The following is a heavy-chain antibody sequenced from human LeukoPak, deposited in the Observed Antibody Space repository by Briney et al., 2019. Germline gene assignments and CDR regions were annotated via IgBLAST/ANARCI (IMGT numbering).Heavy chain of an antibody. D-gene: IGHD4-17*01. CDR2: MNPNSGNT. CDR1: GYTFTSYD. V-gene: IGHV1-8*01. Sequence: ASMNVSCKASGYTFTSYDINWVRQATGQGLEWMGWMNPNSGNTGYAQKFQGRVTMTRNTSISTAYMELSSLRSEDTAVYYCARRGRYGDYASDWGQGTLVTVSS. J-gene: IGHJ4*02. CDR3: ARRGRYGDYASD.